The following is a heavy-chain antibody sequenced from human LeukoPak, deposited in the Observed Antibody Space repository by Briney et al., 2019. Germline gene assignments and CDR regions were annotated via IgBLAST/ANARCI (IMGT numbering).Heavy chain of an antibody. CDR1: GGTFSSYA. J-gene: IGHJ6*03. CDR3: ARGSGYGHYYYYMDV. Sequence: SVKVSCKASGGTFSSYAISWVRQAPGQGLEWMGGIIPIFGTANYAQRFQGRVTITTDESTSTAYMELSSLRSEDTAVYYCARGSGYGHYYYYMDVWGKGTTVTVSS. CDR2: IIPIFGTA. D-gene: IGHD3-3*01. V-gene: IGHV1-69*05.